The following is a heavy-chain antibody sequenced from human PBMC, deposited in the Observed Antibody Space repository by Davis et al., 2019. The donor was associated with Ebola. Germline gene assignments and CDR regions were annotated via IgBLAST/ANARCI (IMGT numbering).Heavy chain of an antibody. J-gene: IGHJ5*02. D-gene: IGHD3-9*01. CDR1: GGSISSYY. V-gene: IGHV4-34*01. Sequence: SETLSLTCTVSGGSISSYYWSWIRQPPGKGLEWIGEINHSGSTNYNPSLKSRVTISVDTSKNQFSLKLSSVTAADTAVYYCARSAVLRYFGGSPGWFDPWGQGTLVTVSS. CDR2: INHSGST. CDR3: ARSAVLRYFGGSPGWFDP.